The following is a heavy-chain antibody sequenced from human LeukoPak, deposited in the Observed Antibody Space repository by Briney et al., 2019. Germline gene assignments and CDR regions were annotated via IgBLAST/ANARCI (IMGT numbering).Heavy chain of an antibody. D-gene: IGHD2-2*01. CDR3: ARSYCSSVGCRSVGYVDC. J-gene: IGHJ4*02. Sequence: PSETLSLTCTVSSGSISSSYYYWGWIRQPPGKGLEWIGSIYYSGSTYYNPSLKSRVTFSVDTSKNQFSLKLSSVTAADTAVYYCARSYCSSVGCRSVGYVDCWGQGTLVTVSP. CDR1: SGSISSSYYY. V-gene: IGHV4-39*01. CDR2: IYYSGST.